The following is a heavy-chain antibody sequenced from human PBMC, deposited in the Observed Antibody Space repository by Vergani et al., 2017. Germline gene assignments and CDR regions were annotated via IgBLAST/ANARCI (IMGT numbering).Heavy chain of an antibody. J-gene: IGHJ4*02. Sequence: EVQLVESGGGLVKPGGSLRLSCAASGFTFSNAWMSWVRQAPGKGLEWVGRIKSKTDGGKTDYAAPVKGRFTIARDDSKNTLYVQMNSLKTEDTAVYYGVAGPDWGQGTLVTVSS. D-gene: IGHD6-19*01. V-gene: IGHV3-15*01. CDR3: VAGPD. CDR1: GFTFSNAW. CDR2: IKSKTDGGKT.